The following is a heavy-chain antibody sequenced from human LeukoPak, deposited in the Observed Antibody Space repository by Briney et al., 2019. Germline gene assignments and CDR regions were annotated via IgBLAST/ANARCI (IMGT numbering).Heavy chain of an antibody. CDR1: GYSISSGYY. CDR2: IYHSGST. Sequence: SETLSLTCTVSGYSISSGYYWGWIRQPPGKGLEWIGSIYHSGSTYYNPSLKSRVTISVDTSKNQFSLKLSSVTAADTAVYYCARRLAAGTRTGYYFDYWGQGTLVTVSS. J-gene: IGHJ4*02. V-gene: IGHV4-38-2*02. D-gene: IGHD6-13*01. CDR3: ARRLAAGTRTGYYFDY.